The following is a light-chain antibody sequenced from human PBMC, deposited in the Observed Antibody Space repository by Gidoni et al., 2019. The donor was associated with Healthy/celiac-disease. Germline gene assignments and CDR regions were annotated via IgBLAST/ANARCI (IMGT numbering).Light chain of an antibody. CDR2: AAS. CDR3: QQSYSTPRT. CDR1: QSISSY. Sequence: DLQITPSPSSLSASVGDRVTITCRASQSISSYLNWYQQKPGKAPKLLLYAASSLQSGVPPRFSGSGSGTDFTLTISSLQPEDFATYYCQQSYSTPRTFGQGTKVEIK. J-gene: IGKJ1*01. V-gene: IGKV1-39*01.